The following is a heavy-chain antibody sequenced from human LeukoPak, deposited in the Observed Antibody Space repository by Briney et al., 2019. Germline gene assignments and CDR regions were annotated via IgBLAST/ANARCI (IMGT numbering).Heavy chain of an antibody. CDR3: ARPRDGYNYVSELRWDY. D-gene: IGHD5-24*01. Sequence: SETLSLTCTVSGGSISSSSYYWGWIRQPPGKGPEWIGSIYYSGSTYYNPSLKSRVTISVDTSKNQFSLKLSSVTAADTAVYYCARPRDGYNYVSELRWDYWGQGTLVTVSS. CDR2: IYYSGST. CDR1: GGSISSSSYY. J-gene: IGHJ4*02. V-gene: IGHV4-39*01.